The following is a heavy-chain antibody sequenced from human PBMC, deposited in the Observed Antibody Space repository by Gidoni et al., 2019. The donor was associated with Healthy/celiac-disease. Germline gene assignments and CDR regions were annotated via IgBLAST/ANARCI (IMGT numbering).Heavy chain of an antibody. CDR1: GGSVSVYY. Sequence: QVQLQQWGAGLLKPSETLSLTCAVYGGSVSVYYWSWIRQPPGKGLEWIGEINHSGSTNYNPSLKSRVTISVDTSNNQFSLKLSSVTAADTAVYYCARDRLLWFGVSRGRGWFDPWGQGTLVTVSS. CDR3: ARDRLLWFGVSRGRGWFDP. J-gene: IGHJ5*02. D-gene: IGHD3-10*01. CDR2: INHSGST. V-gene: IGHV4-34*01.